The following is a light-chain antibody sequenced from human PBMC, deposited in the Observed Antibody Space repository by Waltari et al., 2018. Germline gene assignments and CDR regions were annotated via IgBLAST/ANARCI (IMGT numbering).Light chain of an antibody. CDR3: MQALQTPIT. J-gene: IGKJ5*01. CDR2: LGS. CDR1: QSLLHSNGYNY. Sequence: DIVMTQSPLSLPVTPGEPASISCRSSQSLLHSNGYNYLDWYLQKPGQSPPLLIYLGSNRASGVPDRFSGSGAGTDFTLKISRVEAEDVGVYYCMQALQTPITFGQGTRLEIK. V-gene: IGKV2-28*01.